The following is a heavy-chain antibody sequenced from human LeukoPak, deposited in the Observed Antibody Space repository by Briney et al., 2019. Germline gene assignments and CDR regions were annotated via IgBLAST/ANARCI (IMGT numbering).Heavy chain of an antibody. D-gene: IGHD5-18*01. CDR2: ICGSGGST. Sequence: GGSLRLSCAASGFSFSSYAMSWVRQAPGKGLEWVSAICGSGGSTYYADSVKGRFNISRDNSKNTLYLQMHSLRAEDTAVYYCAKVPLSYYFMYYFEYWGQGTLVSVSS. CDR1: GFSFSSYA. J-gene: IGHJ4*02. V-gene: IGHV3-23*01. CDR3: AKVPLSYYFMYYFEY.